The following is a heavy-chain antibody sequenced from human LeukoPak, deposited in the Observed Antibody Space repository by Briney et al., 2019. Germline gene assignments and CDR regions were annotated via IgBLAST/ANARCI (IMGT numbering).Heavy chain of an antibody. CDR3: ASKKPSSGAFDI. V-gene: IGHV1-2*02. CDR1: GYTFTGYY. CDR2: INPNSGGT. Sequence: GASVKVSCKASGYTFTGYYMHWVRQAPGQGLEWMGWINPNSGGTNYAQKFQGRVAMTRDTSISTAYMELSRLRSDDTAVYSCASKKPSSGAFDIWGQGTMVTVSS. J-gene: IGHJ3*02. D-gene: IGHD3-22*01.